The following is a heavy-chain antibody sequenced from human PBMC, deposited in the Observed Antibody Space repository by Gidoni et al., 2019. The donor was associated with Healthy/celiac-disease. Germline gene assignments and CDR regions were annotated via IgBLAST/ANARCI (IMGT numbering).Heavy chain of an antibody. V-gene: IGHV4-59*01. CDR3: AREGLYCTNGVCYSYAFDI. CDR1: GCSISSYY. CDR2: IYYSGST. Sequence: QVQLQESGPGLVKPSETLSLTCPVSGCSISSYYWSWIRQPPGKGLEWIGYIYYSGSTNYNPSLKSRVTISVDTSKNQFSLKLSSVTAADTAVYYCAREGLYCTNGVCYSYAFDIWGQGTMVTVSS. J-gene: IGHJ3*02. D-gene: IGHD2-8*01.